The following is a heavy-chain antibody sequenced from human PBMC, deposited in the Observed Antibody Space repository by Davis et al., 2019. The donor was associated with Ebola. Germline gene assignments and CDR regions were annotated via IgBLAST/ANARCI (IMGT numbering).Heavy chain of an antibody. CDR1: GGSFSGYY. CDR2: IYYSGST. V-gene: IGHV4-34*01. D-gene: IGHD3-22*01. CDR3: ARHTYYYDSSGYFY. J-gene: IGHJ4*02. Sequence: SETLSLTCAVYGGSFSGYYWSWIRQPPGKGLEWIGYIYYSGSTYYNPSLKSRVTISVDTSKNQFSLKLSSVTAADTAVYYCARHTYYYDSSGYFYWGQGTLVTVSS.